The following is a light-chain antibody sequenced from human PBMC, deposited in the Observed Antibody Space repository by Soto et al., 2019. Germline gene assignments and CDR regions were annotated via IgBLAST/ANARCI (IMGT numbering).Light chain of an antibody. V-gene: IGKV1-5*01. CDR3: QQYGSFSPIT. J-gene: IGKJ4*01. Sequence: DIQMTQSPSTLSASVGDRVTITCRASRSISNWLAWYQQRPGIAPKLLIFDASILQSGVPSRFSGSGSVTEFTLSISRLQTDDFATYYCQQYGSFSPITFGGGTKVDI. CDR1: RSISNW. CDR2: DAS.